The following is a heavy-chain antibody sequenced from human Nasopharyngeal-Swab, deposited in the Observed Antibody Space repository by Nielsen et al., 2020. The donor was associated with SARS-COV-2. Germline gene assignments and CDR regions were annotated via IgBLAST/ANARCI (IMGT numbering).Heavy chain of an antibody. CDR3: ARDGYSSIYWFDP. Sequence: SETLSLTCTVSGGSISSSSYYWGWIRQPPGKGLEWNGSIYYSGSTYYNPSLKSRVTISVDTSKNQFSLKLSSVTAADTAVYYCARDGYSSIYWFDPWGQGTLVTVSS. CDR2: IYYSGST. V-gene: IGHV4-39*07. D-gene: IGHD6-13*01. J-gene: IGHJ5*02. CDR1: GGSISSSSYY.